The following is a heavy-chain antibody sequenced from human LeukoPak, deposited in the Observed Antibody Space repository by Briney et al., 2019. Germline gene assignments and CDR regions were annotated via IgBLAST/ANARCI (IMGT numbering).Heavy chain of an antibody. CDR1: GFTFSSYA. CDR3: AKDLHSETSGYYYDY. Sequence: GGSLRLSCAASGFTFSSYAMHWVRQAPGKGLEWVAVISYDGSNKYYADSVKGRFTISRDNSKNTLYLQMNSLRGEDTAVYYCAKDLHSETSGYYYDYWGQGTLVTVSS. V-gene: IGHV3-30*04. CDR2: ISYDGSNK. D-gene: IGHD3-22*01. J-gene: IGHJ4*02.